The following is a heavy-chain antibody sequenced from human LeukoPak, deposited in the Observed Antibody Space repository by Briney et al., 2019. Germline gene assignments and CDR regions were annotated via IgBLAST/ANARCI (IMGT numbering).Heavy chain of an antibody. V-gene: IGHV4-59*11. CDR3: ARVLQNYYHMDV. Sequence: SEALSLTCTVSGVSINSHYWSWIRQPPGKGLEWIGFIYDSGSANYKSSLKSRVTMTVDTSKNQFSLKLNSVSAADTAVYYCARVLQNYYHMDVWGKGTTVTVSS. J-gene: IGHJ6*03. D-gene: IGHD3-3*01. CDR2: IYDSGSA. CDR1: GVSINSHY.